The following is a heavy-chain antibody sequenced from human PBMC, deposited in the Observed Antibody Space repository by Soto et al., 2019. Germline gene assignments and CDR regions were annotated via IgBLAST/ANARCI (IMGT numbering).Heavy chain of an antibody. D-gene: IGHD1-26*01. J-gene: IGHJ4*02. CDR2: ISYSGST. Sequence: SETLSLTCTVSGGSIISDYWSWIRQPPGKGLEWTGYISYSGSTNYNPSLKSLVTISVDTSKNQFSLTLSSVTAADTAVYYCARVLSGSSLFDYWGQGTLVTVSS. CDR3: ARVLSGSSLFDY. CDR1: GGSIISDY. V-gene: IGHV4-59*01.